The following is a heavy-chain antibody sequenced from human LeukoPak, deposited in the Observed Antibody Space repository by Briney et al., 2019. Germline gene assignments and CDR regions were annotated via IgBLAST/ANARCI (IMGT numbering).Heavy chain of an antibody. CDR3: ARVQLSGSWYFDL. J-gene: IGHJ2*01. D-gene: IGHD5-12*01. CDR1: GFTFDDYA. CDR2: ISWNSGSI. Sequence: GGSLRLSCAASGFTFDDYAMHWVRQAPGKGLEWVSGISWNSGSIGYADSVKGRFTISRDNAKNSLYLQMNSLRAEDTALYYCARVQLSGSWYFDLWGRGTLVTVSS. V-gene: IGHV3-9*01.